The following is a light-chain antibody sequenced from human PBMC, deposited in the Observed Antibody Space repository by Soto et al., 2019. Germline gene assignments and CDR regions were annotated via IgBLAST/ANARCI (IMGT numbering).Light chain of an antibody. CDR2: RDN. J-gene: IGLJ2*01. CDR3: ASWDVSLDGVV. V-gene: IGLV1-44*01. CDR1: SSNIGSST. Sequence: QSVLTQSPSASGTTGQTVTISCSGSSSNIGSSTVNWYQHVPGTAPKLLIYRDNERLSGFPDRISASKSGTSASLVISGLQSEDEADYYCASWDVSLDGVVFGGGTKLTVL.